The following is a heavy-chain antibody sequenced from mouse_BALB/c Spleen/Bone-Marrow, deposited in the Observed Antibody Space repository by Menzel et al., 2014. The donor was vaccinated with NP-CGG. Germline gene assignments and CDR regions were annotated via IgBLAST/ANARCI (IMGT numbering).Heavy chain of an antibody. CDR2: INPNTDGT. Sequence: EVQLQQSGPELVKPGTSVKMSCKASGYTFTDYYMMWVRQSHGKSLEWIGHINPNTDGTFYNQKFKGKATLTVGKSSSTAYMQLNSLTSEDSAVYYCARSRYFDNWGQGTTLTVSS. CDR3: ARSRYFDN. J-gene: IGHJ2*01. D-gene: IGHD3-3*01. CDR1: GYTFTDYY. V-gene: IGHV1-26*01.